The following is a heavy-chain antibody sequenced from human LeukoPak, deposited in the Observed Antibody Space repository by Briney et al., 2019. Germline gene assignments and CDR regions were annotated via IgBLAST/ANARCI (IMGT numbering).Heavy chain of an antibody. J-gene: IGHJ4*02. V-gene: IGHV7-4-1*02. D-gene: IGHD4/OR15-4a*01. CDR1: GYTFTSYA. Sequence: ASVKVSCKASGYTFTSYAMNWVPQAPGQGLEWMGWINTNTGNPTYAQGFTGRFVFSLDTSVSAAYLQISSLKAEDTAVYYCARGGIGGDDYGWYRDFDYWGQGTLVTVSS. CDR2: INTNTGNP. CDR3: ARGGIGGDDYGWYRDFDY.